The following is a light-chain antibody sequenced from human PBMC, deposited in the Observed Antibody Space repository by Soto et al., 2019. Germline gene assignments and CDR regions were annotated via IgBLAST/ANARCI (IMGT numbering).Light chain of an antibody. Sequence: QSVLTQPPSVSGAPGQRVTISCTGSSSNIGAGYDVHWYQQLPGTAPKLLIYGDSNRPSGVPDRFSGSKSGTSASLAITGLQADDEADYYCQSYDSSLSVHVFGTGTKV. V-gene: IGLV1-40*01. CDR1: SSNIGAGYD. CDR3: QSYDSSLSVHV. CDR2: GDS. J-gene: IGLJ1*01.